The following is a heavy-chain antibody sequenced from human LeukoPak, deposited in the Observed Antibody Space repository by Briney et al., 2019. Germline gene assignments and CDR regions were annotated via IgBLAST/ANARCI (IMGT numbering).Heavy chain of an antibody. J-gene: IGHJ6*02. D-gene: IGHD3-16*01. CDR2: IYYSGST. CDR3: ARAIRSSHYDYVWGSPHYGMDV. V-gene: IGHV4-39*07. CDR1: GGSISSSSYY. Sequence: SETLSLTCTVSGGSISSSSYYWGWIRQPPGKGLEWIGSIYYSGSTYYNPSLKSRVTISVDTSKNQFSLKLSSVTAADTVVYYCARAIRSSHYDYVWGSPHYGMDVWGQGTTVTVSS.